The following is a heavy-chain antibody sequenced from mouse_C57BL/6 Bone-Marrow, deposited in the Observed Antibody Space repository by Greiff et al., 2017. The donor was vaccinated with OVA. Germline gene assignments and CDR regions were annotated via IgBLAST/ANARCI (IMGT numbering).Heavy chain of an antibody. J-gene: IGHJ3*01. Sequence: DVMLVESGGGLVQPKGSLKLSCAASGFTFNTYAMNWVRQAPGKGLEWVARIRSKSNNSATYYADSVKDRFTISRDDSESMLYLQMNNLKTENTAMYYCVRQRETYWGQGTLVTVSA. CDR1: GFTFNTYA. CDR2: IRSKSNNSAT. V-gene: IGHV10-1*01. CDR3: VRQRETY.